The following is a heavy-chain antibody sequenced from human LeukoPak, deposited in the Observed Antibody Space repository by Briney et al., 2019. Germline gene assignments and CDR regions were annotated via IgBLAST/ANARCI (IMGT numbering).Heavy chain of an antibody. V-gene: IGHV3-11*01. CDR1: GFTFNDYH. J-gene: IGHJ4*02. Sequence: PGGSLRLSCAASGFTFNDYHVGWVRQAPGKGMECISYISGSGGTLDYTDSVKGRFTISRDNARNSLYLQMNSLRSEDTAVYYCARSLTRHFDNWGQGTLVIVSS. D-gene: IGHD3-9*01. CDR3: ARSLTRHFDN. CDR2: ISGSGGTL.